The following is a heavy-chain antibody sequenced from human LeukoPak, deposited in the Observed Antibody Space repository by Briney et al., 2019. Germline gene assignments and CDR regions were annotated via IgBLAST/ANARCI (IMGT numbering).Heavy chain of an antibody. Sequence: GGSLRLSCVASRFTFSNYWMSWVRQAPGKGLEWVSAISGSSGSTYYADSVKGRFTISRDNSKNTLYLQMNSLRAEDTAVYYCAKDSPLYSSSYYFDYWGQGTLVTVSS. CDR1: RFTFSNYW. CDR2: ISGSSGST. V-gene: IGHV3-23*01. CDR3: AKDSPLYSSSYYFDY. J-gene: IGHJ4*02. D-gene: IGHD6-13*01.